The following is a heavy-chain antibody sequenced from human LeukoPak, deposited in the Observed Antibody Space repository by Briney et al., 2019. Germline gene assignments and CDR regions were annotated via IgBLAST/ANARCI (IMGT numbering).Heavy chain of an antibody. CDR1: GGSISSYY. V-gene: IGHV4-59*01. CDR2: IYYSGST. D-gene: IGHD3-10*01. Sequence: SETLSLTCIVSGGSISSYYWSWIRQPPGKGLEWIGYIYYSGSTNYNPSLKSRVTISVDTSKNQFSLKLSSVTAADTAVYYCARVIQVRGVIADYGMDVWGKGTTVTVSS. J-gene: IGHJ6*04. CDR3: ARVIQVRGVIADYGMDV.